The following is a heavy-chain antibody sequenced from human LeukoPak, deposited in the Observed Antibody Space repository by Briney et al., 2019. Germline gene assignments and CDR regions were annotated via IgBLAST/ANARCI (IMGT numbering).Heavy chain of an antibody. J-gene: IGHJ4*02. Sequence: SVKVSCKASGGTFSSYAISWVRQAPGQGRGWMGGIIPIFGTANYAQKFQGRVTITADESTSTAYMELSSLRSEDTAVYYCARGSALLALSFDYWGQGTLVTVSS. CDR3: ARGSALLALSFDY. D-gene: IGHD2-15*01. V-gene: IGHV1-69*13. CDR2: IIPIFGTA. CDR1: GGTFSSYA.